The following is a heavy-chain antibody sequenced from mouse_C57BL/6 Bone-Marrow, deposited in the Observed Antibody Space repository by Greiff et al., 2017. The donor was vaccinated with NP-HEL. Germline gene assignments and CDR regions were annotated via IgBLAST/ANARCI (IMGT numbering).Heavy chain of an antibody. Sequence: QVQLQQPGAELVKPGASVKLSCKASGYTFTSYWMQWVKQRPGQGLEWIGEIDPSDSYTNYNQKFKGKATLTVDTSSSTAYMQLSSLTSDDSAVYYCARKGFDYWGQGTTLTVSS. CDR3: ARKGFDY. CDR2: IDPSDSYT. J-gene: IGHJ2*01. V-gene: IGHV1-50*01. CDR1: GYTFTSYW.